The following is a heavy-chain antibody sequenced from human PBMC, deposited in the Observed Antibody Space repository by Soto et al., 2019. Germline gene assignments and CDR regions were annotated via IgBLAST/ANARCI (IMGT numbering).Heavy chain of an antibody. CDR1: GGSFSGYY. Sequence: QVQLPQWGAGLLKPSETLSLTCAVYGGSFSGYYWTWIRQPPGKGLEWVGEIGHSGSATYSPSLKSRVTISVDTSNNQFSLRLSAVTAADTAVYYCARGGNCIGSSCPLGSHYGMDVWGQGTKVTVSS. D-gene: IGHD3-10*01. V-gene: IGHV4-34*01. CDR2: IGHSGSA. J-gene: IGHJ6*02. CDR3: ARGGNCIGSSCPLGSHYGMDV.